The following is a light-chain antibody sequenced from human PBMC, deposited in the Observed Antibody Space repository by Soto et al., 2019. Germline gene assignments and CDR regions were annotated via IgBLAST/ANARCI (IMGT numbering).Light chain of an antibody. CDR1: QSVRSN. Sequence: EIVMTQSPATLSVSPGERATLSCRASQSVRSNLAWYQQKPGQAPRVLIYGASTSATGIPARFSGSGSGTEFTLTISSLQSEDFAIYYCQQYNNWPPWTFGQGTKVEIK. J-gene: IGKJ1*01. V-gene: IGKV3-15*01. CDR2: GAS. CDR3: QQYNNWPPWT.